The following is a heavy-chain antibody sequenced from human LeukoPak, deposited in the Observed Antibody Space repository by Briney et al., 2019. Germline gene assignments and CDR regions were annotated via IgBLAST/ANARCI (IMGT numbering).Heavy chain of an antibody. CDR1: GSSISSGSYY. D-gene: IGHD6-19*01. CDR2: IYTSGST. V-gene: IGHV4-61*02. J-gene: IGHJ4*02. Sequence: PSETLSLTCTVSGSSISSGSYYWSWIRQPAGKGLEWIGRIYTSGSTNYNPSLKSRVTISVDTSKNQFSLKLSSVTAADTAVYYCASTSGWYLDGGYFDYWGQGTLVTVSS. CDR3: ASTSGWYLDGGYFDY.